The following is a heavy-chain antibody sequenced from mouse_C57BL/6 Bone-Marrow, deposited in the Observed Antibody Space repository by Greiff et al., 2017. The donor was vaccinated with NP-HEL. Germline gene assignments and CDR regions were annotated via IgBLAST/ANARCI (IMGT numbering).Heavy chain of an antibody. CDR2: FYLGSGSI. D-gene: IGHD2-4*01. CDR3: ARHEVDYDGFYWYFDV. V-gene: IGHV1-62-2*01. CDR1: GYTFTEYT. J-gene: IGHJ1*03. Sequence: LVKPGASVKLSCKASGYTFTEYTIHWVNQRFGQGLEGFGGFYLGSGSIKYNEKFKDKATLTADKSSSTVYMELSRLTSEDSAVYFCARHEVDYDGFYWYFDVWGTGTTVTVSS.